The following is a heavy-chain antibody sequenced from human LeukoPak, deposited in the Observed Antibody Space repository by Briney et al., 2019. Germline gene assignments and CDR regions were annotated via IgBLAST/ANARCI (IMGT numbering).Heavy chain of an antibody. Sequence: AGGSLRDSCAASGFTFSSYWMSWVRQAPGKGLEWVANIKQDGSEKYYVDSVKGRFTISRANAKNSLYLQMNSLRAEDTAVYYCARVLYCSSTSCYANYYYDMDVWGKGTTVSVSS. CDR2: IKQDGSEK. D-gene: IGHD2-2*01. CDR1: GFTFSSYW. J-gene: IGHJ6*03. V-gene: IGHV3-7*01. CDR3: ARVLYCSSTSCYANYYYDMDV.